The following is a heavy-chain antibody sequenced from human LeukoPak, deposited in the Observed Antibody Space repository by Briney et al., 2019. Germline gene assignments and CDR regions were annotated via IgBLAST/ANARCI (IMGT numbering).Heavy chain of an antibody. D-gene: IGHD7-27*01. CDR2: IYYSGST. CDR1: GGSISSYY. J-gene: IGHJ4*02. V-gene: IGHV4-59*01. CDR3: ARGPNWEIDY. Sequence: SESLSLTCTVSGGSISSYYWSWIRQPPGKGLEWIGYIYYSGSTNYNPSLKSRVTISVDTSKNQFSLKLSSVTAADTAVYYCARGPNWEIDYWGQGTLVTVSS.